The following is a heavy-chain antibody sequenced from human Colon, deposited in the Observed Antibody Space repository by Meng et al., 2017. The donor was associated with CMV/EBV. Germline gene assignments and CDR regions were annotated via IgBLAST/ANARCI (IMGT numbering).Heavy chain of an antibody. D-gene: IGHD5-24*01. CDR3: ARAPPKERHNYYYGMDV. V-gene: IGHV3-30*03. Sequence: GESLKISCVASAFRLNSYNIHWVRQPPGEGLEWVALISDDGINKYYGDFVKGRFTVSRDNSKNTVYLQMNGLRGEDTAVYYCARAPPKERHNYYYGMDVWGQGTTVTVSS. CDR1: AFRLNSYN. CDR2: ISDDGINK. J-gene: IGHJ6*02.